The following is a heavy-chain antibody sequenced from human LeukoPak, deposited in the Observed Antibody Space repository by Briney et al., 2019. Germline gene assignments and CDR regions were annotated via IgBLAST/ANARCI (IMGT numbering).Heavy chain of an antibody. D-gene: IGHD3-16*02. CDR1: GFTFSSYW. CDR2: IKQDGSEK. V-gene: IGHV3-7*01. Sequence: TGGSLRLSCAASGFTFSSYWMSWVRQAPGKGLEWVANIKQDGSEKYYVDSVKGRFPISRDNAKNSLYLQMNSLRAEDTAVYYCARVLQDEYYDYVWGSYRHKPFDYGGQGTLVTVS. CDR3: ARVLQDEYYDYVWGSYRHKPFDY. J-gene: IGHJ4*02.